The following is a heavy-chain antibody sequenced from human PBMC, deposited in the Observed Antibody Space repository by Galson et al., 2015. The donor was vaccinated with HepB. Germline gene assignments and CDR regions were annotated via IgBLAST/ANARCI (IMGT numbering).Heavy chain of an antibody. V-gene: IGHV3-23*01. J-gene: IGHJ4*02. CDR3: AKVGGSWQWLENDY. Sequence: SLRLSCAGSGFTFSIYAMSWVRQAPGKGLEWVSAISESGGNTYYADSVKGRFTISRDNSKNTLYLQMNSLRGEDTAVYYCAKVGGSWQWLENDYWGQGTLVTVSS. D-gene: IGHD6-19*01. CDR2: ISESGGNT. CDR1: GFTFSIYA.